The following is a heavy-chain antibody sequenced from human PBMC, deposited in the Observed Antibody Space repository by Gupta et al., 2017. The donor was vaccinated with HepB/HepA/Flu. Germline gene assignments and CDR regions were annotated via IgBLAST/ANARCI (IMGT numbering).Heavy chain of an antibody. D-gene: IGHD3-3*01. V-gene: IGHV3-15*01. J-gene: IGHJ6*03. CDR3: TTDRTIFGVGNYYMDV. Sequence: EVQLVESGGGLVKPGGSLRLSCAASGFTFSNAWMSWVRQAPGKGLEWVGRIKSKTDGGTTDYAAPVKGRFTISRDDSKNTLYLQMNSLKTEDTAVYYCTTDRTIFGVGNYYMDVWGKGTTVTVPS. CDR1: GFTFSNAW. CDR2: IKSKTDGGTT.